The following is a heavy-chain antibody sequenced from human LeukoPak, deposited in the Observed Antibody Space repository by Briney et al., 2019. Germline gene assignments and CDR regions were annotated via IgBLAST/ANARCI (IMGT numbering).Heavy chain of an antibody. J-gene: IGHJ6*03. D-gene: IGHD4-11*01. V-gene: IGHV4-59*08. Sequence: SSETLSLTCTVSGGSISSYYWSWIRQPPGKGLEWIGYIYYSGSTNYNPSLKSRVTISVDTSKNQFSLKLSSVTAADTAVYYCARSYSYYYYYYYMDVWGKGTTVTVSS. CDR3: ARSYSYYYYYYYMDV. CDR1: GGSISSYY. CDR2: IYYSGST.